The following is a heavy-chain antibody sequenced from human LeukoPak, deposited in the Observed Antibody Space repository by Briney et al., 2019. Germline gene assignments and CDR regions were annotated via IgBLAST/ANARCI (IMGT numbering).Heavy chain of an antibody. J-gene: IGHJ4*02. Sequence: GASVKVSCKATGYTFTGYYMHWVRQAPGQGLEWMGWINPNSGGTNYAQKFQGWVTMTRDTSISTAYMELSRLRSDDTAVYYCARGFFPAYYFDYWGQGTLVTVSS. CDR1: GYTFTGYY. D-gene: IGHD3-3*01. CDR3: ARGFFPAYYFDY. V-gene: IGHV1-2*04. CDR2: INPNSGGT.